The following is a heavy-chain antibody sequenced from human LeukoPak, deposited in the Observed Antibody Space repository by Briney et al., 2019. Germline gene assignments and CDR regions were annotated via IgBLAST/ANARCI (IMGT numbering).Heavy chain of an antibody. D-gene: IGHD3-22*01. Sequence: GRSLRLSCAASGFTFNNYAMHWVRQTPGKGLEWVAVISSDVSNKYYADSVKGRFTISRDNSKNTLHLQMNSLRAEDTAVYYCARTAGDSSGYYHDYWGQGTLVTVSS. V-gene: IGHV3-30-3*01. CDR1: GFTFNNYA. CDR3: ARTAGDSSGYYHDY. CDR2: ISSDVSNK. J-gene: IGHJ4*02.